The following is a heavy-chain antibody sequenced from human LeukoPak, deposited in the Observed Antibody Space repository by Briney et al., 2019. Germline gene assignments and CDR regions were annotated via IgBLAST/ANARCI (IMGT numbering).Heavy chain of an antibody. CDR3: ARDQARMVRGVIYGYFDY. D-gene: IGHD3-10*01. V-gene: IGHV3-7*01. CDR2: IKQDGSEK. Sequence: GGSLRLSCAASGFTFGSYWMSWVRQAPGKGLEWVGNIKQDGSEKYYVDSVKGRFTISRDNAKNSLYLQMNSLRAEDTAVYYCARDQARMVRGVIYGYFDYWGQGTPVTVSS. J-gene: IGHJ4*02. CDR1: GFTFGSYW.